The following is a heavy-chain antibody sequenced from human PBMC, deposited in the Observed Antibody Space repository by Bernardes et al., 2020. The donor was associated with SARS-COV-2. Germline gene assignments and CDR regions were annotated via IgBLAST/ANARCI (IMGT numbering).Heavy chain of an antibody. J-gene: IGHJ5*02. V-gene: IGHV4-4*07. D-gene: IGHD3-10*01. CDR2: ISTSGST. CDR3: ARDSGDP. CDR1: GGSIRSSY. Sequence: SETLSLTCTVSGGSIRSSYWSWIRQPAGQGLEWIGRISTSGSTNYNPSLKSRVTMSVDTSKNQFSLKLSSVTAADTAVYYCARDSGDPWGQGTLVTVSS.